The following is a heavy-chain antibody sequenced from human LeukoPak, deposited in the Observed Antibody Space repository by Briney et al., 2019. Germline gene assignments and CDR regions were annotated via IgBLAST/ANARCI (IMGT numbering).Heavy chain of an antibody. J-gene: IGHJ5*02. Sequence: GGSLRLSCAASGFTFSSYSMNWVRQAPGKGLEWVSSISSSSSYIYYADSVKGRFTISRDNAKNSLYLQMNSLRAEDTAVYYCARVNYDFWSGYTYWFDPWGQGTLVTVSS. CDR2: ISSSSSYI. CDR3: ARVNYDFWSGYTYWFDP. V-gene: IGHV3-21*01. D-gene: IGHD3-3*01. CDR1: GFTFSSYS.